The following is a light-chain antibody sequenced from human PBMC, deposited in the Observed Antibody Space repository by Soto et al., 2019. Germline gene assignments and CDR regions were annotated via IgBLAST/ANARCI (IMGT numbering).Light chain of an antibody. V-gene: IGLV3-21*02. CDR2: DDS. CDR1: NSGSKR. CDR3: LVWDSRSEHYV. J-gene: IGLJ1*01. Sequence: SYELAQSPSVSVAPGQTGSITCWGYNSGSKRVHWYQQKPSQAPVLVVYDDSDRRPVIPQRFSGSKSGNTATLPITRVEDGDEADYHCLVWDSRSEHYVFGTGTTVTVL.